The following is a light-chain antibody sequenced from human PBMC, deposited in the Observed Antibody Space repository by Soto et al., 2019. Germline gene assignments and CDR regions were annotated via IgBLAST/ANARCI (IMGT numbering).Light chain of an antibody. Sequence: EIVLTQSPGTPSLSPGERATLSCRASQSITNSYLAWYQQKPGQAPRLLIYGASSRATGIPDRFSGSGSGTDSTLTISGLEPEDFAVYYCQQYGSAPWTFGQGTKVEIK. CDR3: QQYGSAPWT. V-gene: IGKV3-20*01. J-gene: IGKJ1*01. CDR1: QSITNSY. CDR2: GAS.